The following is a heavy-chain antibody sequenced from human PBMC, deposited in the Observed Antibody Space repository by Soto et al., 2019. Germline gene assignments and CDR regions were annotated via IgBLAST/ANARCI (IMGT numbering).Heavy chain of an antibody. D-gene: IGHD2-15*01. J-gene: IGHJ4*02. CDR2: IIPIFGTA. Sequence: SVKVSCKASGGTFSSYAISWVRQAPGQGLEWMGGIIPIFGTANYAQKFQGRVTITADESTSTAYMELSSLRSEDTAVYYCARAGFACGGVSSRKPGDFDYWGQGPLVTVSS. CDR1: GGTFSSYA. CDR3: ARAGFACGGVSSRKPGDFDY. V-gene: IGHV1-69*13.